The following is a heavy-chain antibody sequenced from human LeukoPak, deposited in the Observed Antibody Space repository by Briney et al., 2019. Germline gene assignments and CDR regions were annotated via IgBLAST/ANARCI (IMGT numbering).Heavy chain of an antibody. V-gene: IGHV3-23*01. J-gene: IGHJ4*02. CDR2: ISGSGGST. D-gene: IGHD3-9*01. CDR3: ARDLEFDDILTGYYFLFDY. Sequence: PGGSLRLSCAASGFTFSSYAMSWVRQAPGKGLEWVSAISGSGGSTYYADSVKGRFTISRDNSKNSLYLQMNSLRAEDTAVYYCARDLEFDDILTGYYFLFDYWGQGTLVTVSS. CDR1: GFTFSSYA.